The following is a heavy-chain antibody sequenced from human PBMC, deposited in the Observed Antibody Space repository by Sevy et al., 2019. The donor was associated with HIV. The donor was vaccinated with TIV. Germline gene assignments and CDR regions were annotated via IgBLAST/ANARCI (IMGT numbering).Heavy chain of an antibody. CDR2: IWYDGSNK. CDR3: ARLQGYCSSTSCYNRLELTSAPDY. J-gene: IGHJ4*02. V-gene: IGHV3-33*01. Sequence: GGSQRLSCAASGFTFSSYGMHWVRQAPGKGLEWVAVIWYDGSNKYYADSVKGRFTISRDNSKNTLYLQMNSLRAEDTAVYYCARLQGYCSSTSCYNRLELTSAPDYWGQGTLVTVSS. D-gene: IGHD2-2*02. CDR1: GFTFSSYG.